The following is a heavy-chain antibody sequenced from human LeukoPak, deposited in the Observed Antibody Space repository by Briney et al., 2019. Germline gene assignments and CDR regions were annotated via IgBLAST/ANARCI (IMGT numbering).Heavy chain of an antibody. CDR1: GGTFSSYV. CDR2: IIPIFGTA. CDR3: ARVPSSSFEDIYYYGMDV. Sequence: SVKVSCKASGGTFSSYVISWVRQAPGQGLEWMGGIIPIFGTANYAQKFQGRVTITADESTSTAYMELSSLRSEDTAVYYCARVPSSSFEDIYYYGMDVWGKGTTVTVSS. J-gene: IGHJ6*04. V-gene: IGHV1-69*13. D-gene: IGHD6-13*01.